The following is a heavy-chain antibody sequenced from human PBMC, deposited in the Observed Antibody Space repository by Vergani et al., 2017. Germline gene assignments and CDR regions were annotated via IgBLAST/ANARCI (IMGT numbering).Heavy chain of an antibody. D-gene: IGHD3-3*01. J-gene: IGHJ5*02. V-gene: IGHV4-38-2*01. CDR3: ARHGSTPDRFLEWLSYTGDWFDP. CDR2: IYHSGST. CDR1: GYSISSGYY. Sequence: QVQLQESGPGLVKPSETLSLTCAVSGYSISSGYYWGWIRQPPGKGLEWIGSIYHSGSTYYNPSLKSRVTISVDTSKNQFSLKLSSGTAADTAVYYCARHGSTPDRFLEWLSYTGDWFDPWGQGTLVTVSS.